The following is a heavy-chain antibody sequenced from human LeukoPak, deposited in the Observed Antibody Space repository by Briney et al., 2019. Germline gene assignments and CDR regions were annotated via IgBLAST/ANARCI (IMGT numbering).Heavy chain of an antibody. V-gene: IGHV3-23*01. Sequence: GGSLRLSCAASGFTFSSYAMSWVRQAPGKGLEWVSAISGSGGSTYYADSVKGRFTISRDNSKNTLYLQMNSLRTEDTAVYYCAKKNLWFGELLKDFYYYHYMDVWGKGTMVTISS. CDR1: GFTFSSYA. J-gene: IGHJ6*03. CDR3: AKKNLWFGELLKDFYYYHYMDV. D-gene: IGHD3-10*01. CDR2: ISGSGGST.